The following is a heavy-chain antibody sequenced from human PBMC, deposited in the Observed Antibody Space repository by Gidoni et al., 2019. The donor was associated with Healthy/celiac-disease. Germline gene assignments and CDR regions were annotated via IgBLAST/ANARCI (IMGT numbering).Heavy chain of an antibody. Sequence: EVQLVESGGGVVQPGGSLRLSCAASGFTFADYAMHWVRQAPGKGLEWVSLISGDGGSTYYADSVKGRFTISRDNSKNSLYLQMNSLRTEDTALYYCAKETSPRGYGSGSYFLHWGQGTLVTVSS. J-gene: IGHJ4*02. CDR2: ISGDGGST. CDR1: GFTFADYA. D-gene: IGHD3-10*01. V-gene: IGHV3-43*02. CDR3: AKETSPRGYGSGSYFLH.